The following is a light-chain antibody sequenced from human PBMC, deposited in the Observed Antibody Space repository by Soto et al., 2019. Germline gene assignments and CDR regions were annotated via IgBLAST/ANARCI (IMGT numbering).Light chain of an antibody. CDR2: GAS. V-gene: IGKV3-15*01. Sequence: EIFMTQSPATLSVSRWEIATLSCRASQSVSSNLAWYQQKPGQAPRLLIYGASTRATGIPDRFSGSGSGTVFTLTINILEPDDFAVYYCHQYGNSPQTFGQGTKVDI. CDR3: HQYGNSPQT. J-gene: IGKJ1*01. CDR1: QSVSSN.